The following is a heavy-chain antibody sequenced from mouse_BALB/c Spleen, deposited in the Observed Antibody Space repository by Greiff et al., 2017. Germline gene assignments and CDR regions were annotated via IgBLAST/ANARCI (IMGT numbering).Heavy chain of an antibody. Sequence: VMLVESGPGLVAPSQSLSITCTVSGFSLTSYGVHWVRQPPGKGLEWLGVIWAGGSTNYNSALMSRLSISKDNSKSQVFLKMNSLQTDDTAMYYCARDRRYYYGSLYAMDYWGQGTSVTVSS. CDR3: ARDRRYYYGSLYAMDY. J-gene: IGHJ4*01. V-gene: IGHV2-9*02. CDR2: IWAGGST. CDR1: GFSLTSYG. D-gene: IGHD1-1*01.